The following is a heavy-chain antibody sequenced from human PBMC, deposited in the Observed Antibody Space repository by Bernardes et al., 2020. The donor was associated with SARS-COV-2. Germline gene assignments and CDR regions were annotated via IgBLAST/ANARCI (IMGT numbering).Heavy chain of an antibody. Sequence: GGSLRLSCRASGFTFGDYYVSWIRKAPGKGLEWISYISSSGSYTDYADSVRGRFTISRDNARDSLYLQMNGLRAEDTAVYYCATNYDIWSGPLGVDVWGQGTTVSVSS. D-gene: IGHD3-3*01. CDR2: ISSSGSYT. J-gene: IGHJ6*02. CDR1: GFTFGDYY. CDR3: ATNYDIWSGPLGVDV. V-gene: IGHV3-11*06.